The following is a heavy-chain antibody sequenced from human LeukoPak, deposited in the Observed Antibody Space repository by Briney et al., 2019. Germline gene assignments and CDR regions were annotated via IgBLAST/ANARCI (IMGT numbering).Heavy chain of an antibody. J-gene: IGHJ4*02. V-gene: IGHV1-2*02. D-gene: IGHD3-16*01. CDR3: ARGPNHGGFDY. CDR1: GYTFNDYY. CDR2: IDPNSGGT. Sequence: ASVRVSCRASGYTFNDYYMHWWRQAPGQGLEWMGWIDPNSGGTNYEQKFQGRVTLTRDTFISTAYMDLTDLKSDDTAVYYCARGPNHGGFDYWGQGTQVTVSS.